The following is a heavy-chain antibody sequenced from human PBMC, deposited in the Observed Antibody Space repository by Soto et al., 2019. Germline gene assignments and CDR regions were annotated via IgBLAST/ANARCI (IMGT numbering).Heavy chain of an antibody. CDR3: AGTSGWYPLDY. CDR2: IYYSGST. D-gene: IGHD6-19*01. J-gene: IGHJ4*02. V-gene: IGHV4-31*03. Sequence: QVQLQESGPGLVKPSQTLSLTCTVSGGSISSGGYYWSWIRQHPGKGMEWIGYIYYSGSTYYNPSHKSRVTISLDTAKNQVSLTLSSVTAADTAVYYCAGTSGWYPLDYWGLGTLVTVSS. CDR1: GGSISSGGYY.